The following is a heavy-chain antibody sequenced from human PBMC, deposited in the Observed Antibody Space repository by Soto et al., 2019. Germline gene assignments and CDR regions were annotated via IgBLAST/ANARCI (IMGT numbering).Heavy chain of an antibody. CDR1: GFTFSSYA. Sequence: EVQLLESGGGLVQPGGSLRLSCAASGFTFSSYAMSWVRQAPGKGLEWVSAISGSGGSTYYADSVKGRFTIARDNSKNTLYRLINSRRADDTAVYYCANRCSSTGCAPRGSDSWGQGTLVTVSS. CDR3: ANRCSSTGCAPRGSDS. CDR2: ISGSGGST. D-gene: IGHD2-2*01. V-gene: IGHV3-23*01. J-gene: IGHJ4*02.